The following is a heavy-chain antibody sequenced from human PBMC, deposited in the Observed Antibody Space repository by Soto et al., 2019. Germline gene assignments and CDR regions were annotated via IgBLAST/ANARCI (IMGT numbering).Heavy chain of an antibody. CDR3: ARSIVVVTALDY. V-gene: IGHV1-3*05. J-gene: IGHJ4*02. CDR2: INAGNGNT. D-gene: IGHD2-21*02. Sequence: QVQLVRSGAEEKKPGASVKVSCKASGYTFTSYAMHWVRQAPGQRLEWMGWINAGNGNTKYSQKFQGRVTITRDTSASTAYMDLSSLRSEDTAVYFCARSIVVVTALDYWGQATLVTVSS. CDR1: GYTFTSYA.